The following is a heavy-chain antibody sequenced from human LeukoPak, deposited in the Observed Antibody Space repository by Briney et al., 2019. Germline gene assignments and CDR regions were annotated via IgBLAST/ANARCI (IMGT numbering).Heavy chain of an antibody. J-gene: IGHJ4*02. D-gene: IGHD3-22*01. V-gene: IGHV4-31*03. Sequence: SETLSLTCTVSGGSISSGCYAWSWLRQHPGEGLEWIVYIHYSGITYYHPSLKSRVTISVATSKNQFSMKLTSETAADTAVYYCANYDSSGYYTFAFWGQGTLVTVSS. CDR3: ANYDSSGYYTFAF. CDR2: IHYSGIT. CDR1: GGSISSGCYA.